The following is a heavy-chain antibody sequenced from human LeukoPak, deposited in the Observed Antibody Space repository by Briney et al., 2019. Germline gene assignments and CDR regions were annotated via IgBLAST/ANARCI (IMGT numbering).Heavy chain of an antibody. V-gene: IGHV4-38-2*02. Sequence: PSETLSLTCTVSGYSISSGYYWGWIRQPPGKGLEWIGSIYHSGSTYYNPSLKSRVTISVDTSKNQFSLKLSSVTAADTAMYYCARLVVATGTRYFDYWGQGTLVIVSS. J-gene: IGHJ4*02. CDR3: ARLVVATGTRYFDY. CDR1: GYSISSGYY. D-gene: IGHD6-13*01. CDR2: IYHSGST.